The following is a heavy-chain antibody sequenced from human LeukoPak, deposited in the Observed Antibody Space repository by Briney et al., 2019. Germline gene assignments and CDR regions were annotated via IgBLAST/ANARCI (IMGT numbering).Heavy chain of an antibody. Sequence: SETLSLTCTVSDGSTSSSSYYWGWIRQPPGKGLEWIGSISYSGSTYYNPSLKSRGTISVDTSKNQFSLNLSSVTAADRAVYYCASGRSGATHFDYWGQGILVTVSS. V-gene: IGHV4-39*07. CDR3: ASGRSGATHFDY. D-gene: IGHD3-10*01. CDR1: DGSTSSSSYY. CDR2: ISYSGST. J-gene: IGHJ4*02.